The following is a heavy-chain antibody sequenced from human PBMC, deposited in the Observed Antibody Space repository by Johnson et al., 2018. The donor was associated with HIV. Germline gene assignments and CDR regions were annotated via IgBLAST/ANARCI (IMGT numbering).Heavy chain of an antibody. Sequence: QVQLVESGGGWVQPGRSLRVSCAASGFIFSIYGMHWVRQAPGKGLEWVAFIRYDGSNTDYADSVKGRFTISRDNSKNSLDLQMKLLRTEDTGLYYCAKDGDDGDGPDGTKGAFDIWGQGTMVTVSS. D-gene: IGHD5-24*01. CDR3: AKDGDDGDGPDGTKGAFDI. V-gene: IGHV3-30*02. CDR2: IRYDGSNT. J-gene: IGHJ3*02. CDR1: GFIFSIYG.